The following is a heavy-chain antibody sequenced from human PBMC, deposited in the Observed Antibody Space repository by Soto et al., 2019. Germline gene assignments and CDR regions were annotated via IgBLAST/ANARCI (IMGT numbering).Heavy chain of an antibody. J-gene: IGHJ6*02. CDR2: ISGSGGST. Sequence: GGSLRLSCAASGFTFSSYAMSWVRQAPGKGLEWVSAISGSGGSTSYADSVQGRFTISRDNSKNTLYLQMNSLRAEATAVYSFAKTPTRYYYYGMDVWGQGTTVSVSS. V-gene: IGHV3-23*01. CDR1: GFTFSSYA. CDR3: AKTPTRYYYYGMDV.